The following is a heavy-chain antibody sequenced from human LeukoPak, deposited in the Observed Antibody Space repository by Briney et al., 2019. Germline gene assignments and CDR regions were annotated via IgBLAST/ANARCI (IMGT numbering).Heavy chain of an antibody. CDR1: GFTFSIYA. D-gene: IGHD6-13*01. Sequence: GGSLRLSCAASGFTFSIYAMTWVRRAPGKGLEWVAAFSATDGSAQYAESVKGRFTISRDNSKNTLYLQMNRMRAEDTAVYYCAKARIEALGTAAFDVWGQGTMVTVSS. CDR2: FSATDGSA. CDR3: AKARIEALGTAAFDV. V-gene: IGHV3-23*01. J-gene: IGHJ3*01.